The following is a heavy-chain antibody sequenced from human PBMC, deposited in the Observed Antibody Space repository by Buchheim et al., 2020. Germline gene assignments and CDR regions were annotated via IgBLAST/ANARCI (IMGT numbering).Heavy chain of an antibody. D-gene: IGHD6-6*01. CDR2: ISSSSSTI. CDR3: ARAIRLTQAARRPFDY. J-gene: IGHJ4*02. V-gene: IGHV3-48*04. Sequence: EVQLVESGGGLVQPGGSLRLSCAASGFTFSSYSMNWVRQAPGKGLEWVSYISSSSSTIYYADSVKGRFTISRYNAKHSLYLPMNSLRAEDTAVYYCARAIRLTQAARRPFDYWGQGTL. CDR1: GFTFSSYS.